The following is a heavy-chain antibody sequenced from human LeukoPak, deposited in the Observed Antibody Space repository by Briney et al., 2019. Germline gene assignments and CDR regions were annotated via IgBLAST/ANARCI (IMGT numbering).Heavy chain of an antibody. CDR3: ARDATEVGATRAIRYYFDY. Sequence: GGSLRLSCAASGFTFSSYAMHWVRQAPGKGLEWVAVISYDGSNKYYADSVKGRFTISRDNSKNTLYLQMNSLRAEDTAVYYCARDATEVGATRAIRYYFDYWGQGTLVTVSS. CDR1: GFTFSSYA. CDR2: ISYDGSNK. J-gene: IGHJ4*02. D-gene: IGHD1-26*01. V-gene: IGHV3-30*04.